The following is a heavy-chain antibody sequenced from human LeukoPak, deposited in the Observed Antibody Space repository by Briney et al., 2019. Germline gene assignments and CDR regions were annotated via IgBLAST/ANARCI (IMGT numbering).Heavy chain of an antibody. CDR1: GFTFSSYW. Sequence: GGSLRLSCAASGFTFSSYWMSWVRQAPGKGLEWVANIKQDGSEKYYVDSVKGRFTISRDNAKNSLYLQMNSLRAEDTAVYYCASIGVLWFGELFPPDYWGQGTLVTVSS. CDR2: IKQDGSEK. J-gene: IGHJ4*02. V-gene: IGHV3-7*01. D-gene: IGHD3-10*01. CDR3: ASIGVLWFGELFPPDY.